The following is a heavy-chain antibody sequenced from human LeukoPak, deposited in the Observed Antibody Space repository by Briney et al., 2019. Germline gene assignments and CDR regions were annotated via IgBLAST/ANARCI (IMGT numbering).Heavy chain of an antibody. J-gene: IGHJ4*02. V-gene: IGHV3-23*01. CDR2: LSGSGGTT. CDR3: AKGGGQGHFAY. CDR1: GFTFSSYA. Sequence: GGSLRLSCAASGFTFSSYAMSWVRQAPGKGLEWVSSLSGSGGTTKNADSVKGRFTIPRDNSKNTLFLQMSSLRAEDTAVYYCAKGGGQGHFAYWGQGTLVTVSS.